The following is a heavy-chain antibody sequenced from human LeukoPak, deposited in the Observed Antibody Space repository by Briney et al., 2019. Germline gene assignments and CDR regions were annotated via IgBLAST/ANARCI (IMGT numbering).Heavy chain of an antibody. D-gene: IGHD3-10*01. V-gene: IGHV4-34*01. J-gene: IGHJ3*02. CDR2: INHSGST. CDR3: ASVLPGVDAFDI. CDR1: GGSFSGDY. Sequence: SETLSLTCAVYGGSFSGDYWSWIRQPPGKGLEWIGEINHSGSTNYNPSLKSRVTISVDTSKNQFSLKLSPVTAADTAVYYCASVLPGVDAFDIWGQGTMVTVSS.